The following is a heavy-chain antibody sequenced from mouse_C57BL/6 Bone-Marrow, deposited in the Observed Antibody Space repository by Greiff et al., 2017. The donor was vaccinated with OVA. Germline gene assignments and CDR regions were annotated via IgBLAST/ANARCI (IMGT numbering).Heavy chain of an antibody. CDR1: GYTFTSYW. V-gene: IGHV1-69*01. CDR2: IDPSDSYT. Sequence: VQLQQPGAELVMPGASVKLSCKASGYTFTSYWMHWVKQRPGQGLEWIGEIDPSDSYTNYNQKFKGKSTLTVDKSSSTAYMQLSSLTSEDTAVYYCARERYYYCSSSYYYAMDYWGQGTSVTVSS. D-gene: IGHD1-1*01. J-gene: IGHJ4*01. CDR3: ARERYYYCSSSYYYAMDY.